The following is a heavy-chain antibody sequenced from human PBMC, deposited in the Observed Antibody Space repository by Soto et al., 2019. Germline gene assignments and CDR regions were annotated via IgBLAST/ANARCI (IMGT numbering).Heavy chain of an antibody. CDR2: INWNGGST. D-gene: IGHD2-21*02. J-gene: IGHJ4*02. Sequence: GGSLRLSCAASGFTFDDYGMSWVRQAPGKGLEWVSGINWNGGSTGYADSVKGRFTISRDNAKNSLYLQMNSLRAEDTALYYCARDGEAYCGGDCYWAVDYWGQGTLVTVSS. V-gene: IGHV3-20*04. CDR1: GFTFDDYG. CDR3: ARDGEAYCGGDCYWAVDY.